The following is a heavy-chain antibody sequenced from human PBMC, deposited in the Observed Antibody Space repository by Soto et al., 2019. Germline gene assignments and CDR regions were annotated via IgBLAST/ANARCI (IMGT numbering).Heavy chain of an antibody. V-gene: IGHV1-58*02. J-gene: IGHJ6*02. Sequence: GASVKVSCKASGFDFGSFGIQFLRQTRGRGLEWTGWIVVASGRTNYARQFQGRVAFSREMSSTTAYMDLYDLKSDDTAVYFCSADHPHTAIGWPVWGQGTTVTVSS. CDR1: GFDFGSFG. CDR2: IVVASGRT. CDR3: SADHPHTAIGWPV.